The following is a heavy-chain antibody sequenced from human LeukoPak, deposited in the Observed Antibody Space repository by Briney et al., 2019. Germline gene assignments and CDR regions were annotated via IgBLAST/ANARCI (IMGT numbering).Heavy chain of an antibody. V-gene: IGHV4-34*01. Sequence: SETLSLTCAVYGGSFSVYYWSWIRQPPGKGLEWIGEINHSGSTNYNPSLKSRVTISVDTSKNQFSLKLSSVTAADTAVYYCARLSLDIVVVPAANLYYYYGMDVWGQGTTVTVSS. CDR1: GGSFSVYY. J-gene: IGHJ6*02. D-gene: IGHD2-2*03. CDR2: INHSGST. CDR3: ARLSLDIVVVPAANLYYYYGMDV.